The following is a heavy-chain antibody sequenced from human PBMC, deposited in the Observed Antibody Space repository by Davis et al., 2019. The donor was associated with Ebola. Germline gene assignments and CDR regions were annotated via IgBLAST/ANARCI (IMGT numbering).Heavy chain of an antibody. Sequence: PGGSLRLSCAASGFTFSSYSMNWVRQAPGKGLEWVSYISSSSSTIYYADSVKGRFTISRDNSKNTLYLQMNSLRAEDTAVYYCARSYDSSGYPSFDPWGQGTLVTVSS. D-gene: IGHD3-22*01. CDR1: GFTFSSYS. V-gene: IGHV3-48*01. CDR2: ISSSSSTI. CDR3: ARSYDSSGYPSFDP. J-gene: IGHJ5*02.